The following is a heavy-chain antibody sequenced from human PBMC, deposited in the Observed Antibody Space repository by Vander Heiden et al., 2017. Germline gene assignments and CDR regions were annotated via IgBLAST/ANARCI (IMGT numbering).Heavy chain of an antibody. CDR1: RCNFSSYW. CDR3: ARDAYYYDSSGYYYGGHFDY. Sequence: EVQLVASGGGLVQPGGSLRLACAASRCNFSSYWMSWVRQAPGKGLEWVANIKQDGSEKYYGDSVKGRFTISRDNAKNSLYLQMNSLRAEDTAVYYCARDAYYYDSSGYYYGGHFDYWGQGTLVTVSS. CDR2: IKQDGSEK. J-gene: IGHJ4*02. V-gene: IGHV3-7*01. D-gene: IGHD3-22*01.